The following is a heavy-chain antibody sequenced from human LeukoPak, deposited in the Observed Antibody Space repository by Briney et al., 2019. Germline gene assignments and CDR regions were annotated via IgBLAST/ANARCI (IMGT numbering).Heavy chain of an antibody. Sequence: PGGSLRLSCAASGFTFSSHGMSWVRQAPGKGLEWVSVISGSGGSTYYADSVKGRFTISRDNSKNKLYLQMNSLRAEDTAVYYCAKDGPPYYDGSGYNWFDPWGQGTLVTVSS. CDR3: AKDGPPYYDGSGYNWFDP. CDR1: GFTFSSHG. CDR2: ISGSGGST. D-gene: IGHD3-22*01. V-gene: IGHV3-23*01. J-gene: IGHJ5*02.